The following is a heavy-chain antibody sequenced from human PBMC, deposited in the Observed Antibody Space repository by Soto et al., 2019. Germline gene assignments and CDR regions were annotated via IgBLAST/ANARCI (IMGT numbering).Heavy chain of an antibody. J-gene: IGHJ6*02. Sequence: QVQLVQSGAEVKKPGASVKVSCKVSGYTLTELSMHWVRQAPGKGLEWMGGFDPEDGETIYAQKFQGRVTMTEDTSTATAYMELSSLRSEDTAVYYCATAIRRLHLKPDYYGMDVWGQGTTVTVSS. CDR1: GYTLTELS. CDR3: ATAIRRLHLKPDYYGMDV. CDR2: FDPEDGET. D-gene: IGHD4-4*01. V-gene: IGHV1-24*01.